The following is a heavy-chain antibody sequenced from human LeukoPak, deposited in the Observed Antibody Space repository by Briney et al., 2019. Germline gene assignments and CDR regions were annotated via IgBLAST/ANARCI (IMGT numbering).Heavy chain of an antibody. CDR1: GGSISSSYY. D-gene: IGHD3-22*01. J-gene: IGHJ4*02. CDR3: ARVDYYDNSGYFLFDY. Sequence: NPSETLSLTCSASGGSISSSYYWSWIRQPPGKGLEWIGYIYYSGNTNYNPSLKSRVTISVDTSKNLFSLKLSSVTAADTAVYYCARVDYYDNSGYFLFDYWGQGTLVTVSS. CDR2: IYYSGNT. V-gene: IGHV4-61*01.